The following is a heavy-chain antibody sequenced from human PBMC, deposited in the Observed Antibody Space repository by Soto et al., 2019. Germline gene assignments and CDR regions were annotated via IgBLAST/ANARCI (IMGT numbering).Heavy chain of an antibody. CDR3: ARGDKAVWSFDP. D-gene: IGHD2-21*01. J-gene: IGHJ5*02. V-gene: IGHV1-69*02. CDR2: IILILGIA. Sequence: QVQLVQSGAEVKKPGSSVKVSCKASGSTFSSYTISWVRQAPGQGLEWMGRIILILGIANYAQKFQGRVTITADKSTSTAYMELSSLRSEDTAVYYCARGDKAVWSFDPWGQGTLVTVSS. CDR1: GSTFSSYT.